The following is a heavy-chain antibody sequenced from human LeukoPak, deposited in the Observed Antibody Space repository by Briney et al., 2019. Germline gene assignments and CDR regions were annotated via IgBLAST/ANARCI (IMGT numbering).Heavy chain of an antibody. Sequence: PSETLSLTCTFSGGSIRSNSNYWGWIRQPPGKGLEWIGSIYYSGSTYYNPSLKSRVTISVEMSKNQFSLKLTSVTAADTTVYYCARQDYYDSSGFYIWGQGTMVTVSS. J-gene: IGHJ3*02. D-gene: IGHD3-22*01. CDR2: IYYSGST. CDR3: ARQDYYDSSGFYI. CDR1: GGSIRSNSNY. V-gene: IGHV4-39*01.